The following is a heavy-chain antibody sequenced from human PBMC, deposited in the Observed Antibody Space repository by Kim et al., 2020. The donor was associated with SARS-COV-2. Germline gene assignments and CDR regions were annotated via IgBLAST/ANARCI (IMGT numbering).Heavy chain of an antibody. J-gene: IGHJ5*02. CDR1: GYTLTELS. V-gene: IGHV1-24*01. CDR2: FDPEDGET. Sequence: ASVKVSCKVSGYTLTELSMHWVRQAPGKGLEWMGGFDPEDGETIYAQKFQSRVTMTDDTSTDTAYMELSSLRSEDTTVYYCAPFLSHRWGQGTLVTVSS. CDR3: APFLSHR.